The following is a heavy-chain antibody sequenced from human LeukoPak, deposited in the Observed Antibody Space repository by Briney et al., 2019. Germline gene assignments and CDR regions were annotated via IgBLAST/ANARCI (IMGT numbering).Heavy chain of an antibody. CDR3: AKEDAAGWYGVDY. V-gene: IGHV3-30-3*02. CDR1: GFTFSSYA. CDR2: ISYDGSNK. Sequence: GRSLRLSCAASGFTFSSYAMHWVRQAPGKGLEWVAVISYDGSNKYYADSVKGRFTISRDNSKNTVSLQMNSLRPEDTAVYYCAKEDAAGWYGVDYWGQGTLVTVSS. J-gene: IGHJ4*02. D-gene: IGHD6-19*01.